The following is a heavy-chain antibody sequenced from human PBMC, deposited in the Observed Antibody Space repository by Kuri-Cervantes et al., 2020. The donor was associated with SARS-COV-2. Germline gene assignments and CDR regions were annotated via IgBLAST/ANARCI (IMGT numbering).Heavy chain of an antibody. CDR2: IYYSGST. Sequence: ESLKISCTVSGGSISSYYWSWIRQPPGKGLEWIGYIYYSGSTNYNPSLKSRVTISVDTSKNQFSLKLSSVTAADTAVYYCAGLEGLYDFWSGYQYYFDYWGQGTLVTVSS. CDR3: AGLEGLYDFWSGYQYYFDY. D-gene: IGHD3-3*01. CDR1: GGSISSYY. V-gene: IGHV4-59*01. J-gene: IGHJ4*02.